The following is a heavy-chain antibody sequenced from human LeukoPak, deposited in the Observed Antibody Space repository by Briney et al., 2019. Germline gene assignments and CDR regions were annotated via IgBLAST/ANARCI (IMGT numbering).Heavy chain of an antibody. D-gene: IGHD2-2*01. CDR2: INTNTGNP. Sequence: ASVKVSCKASGYTFTNYAMNWVRQAPGQGLEWMGWINTNTGNPTYAQGFTGRFVLSLDTSVSTAYLQISSLKAEDTAVYYCARDHVKLGSSFHPFDAFDVWGQGTLVTVSS. CDR1: GYTFTNYA. V-gene: IGHV7-4-1*02. CDR3: ARDHVKLGSSFHPFDAFDV. J-gene: IGHJ3*01.